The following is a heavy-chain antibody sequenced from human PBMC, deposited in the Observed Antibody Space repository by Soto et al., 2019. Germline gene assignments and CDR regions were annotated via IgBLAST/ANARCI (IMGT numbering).Heavy chain of an antibody. D-gene: IGHD6-19*01. CDR3: AREGGYSSGWYTFSSYYYGMDV. J-gene: IGHJ6*02. Sequence: QVQLVESGGGVVQPGRSLRLSCAASGFTFSSYAMHWVRQAPGKGLEWVAVISYDGSNKYYADSEKGRFTISRDNSKNTLYLQMNSLRAEDTAVYYCAREGGYSSGWYTFSSYYYGMDVWGQGTTVTVSS. V-gene: IGHV3-30-3*01. CDR1: GFTFSSYA. CDR2: ISYDGSNK.